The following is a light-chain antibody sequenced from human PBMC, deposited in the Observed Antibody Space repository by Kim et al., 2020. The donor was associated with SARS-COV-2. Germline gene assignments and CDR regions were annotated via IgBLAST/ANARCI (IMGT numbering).Light chain of an antibody. CDR1: QGIRND. CDR3: LQDYNYPRT. J-gene: IGKJ1*01. V-gene: IGKV1-6*01. CDR2: AAS. Sequence: ASVVDRVTITCRASQGIRNDLGCYQQKPGKAPKLLIYAASILQSGVPSRFGGSGSGTDFTLTISSLQPEDFATYYCLQDYNYPRTFGQGTKVDIK.